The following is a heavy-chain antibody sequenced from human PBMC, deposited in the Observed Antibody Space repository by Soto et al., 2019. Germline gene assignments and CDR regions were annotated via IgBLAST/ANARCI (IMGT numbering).Heavy chain of an antibody. V-gene: IGHV3-23*01. CDR1: WGNFINHG. Sequence: GVSLRVRWGAAWGNFINHGSSWVRQAPGKGLEWVSAISGSGGSTYYADSVKGRFTISRDNSKNTLYLQMNSLRAEDTAVYYCARVLSYYYMDVWGKGTTVTVSS. J-gene: IGHJ6*03. CDR3: ARVLSYYYMDV. CDR2: ISGSGGST.